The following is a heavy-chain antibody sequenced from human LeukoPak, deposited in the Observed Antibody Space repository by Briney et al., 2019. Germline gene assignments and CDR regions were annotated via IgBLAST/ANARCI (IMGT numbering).Heavy chain of an antibody. J-gene: IGHJ4*02. Sequence: PSETLSLTCSVSGASISTSSYYWGWIRQSPGKGLEWIGSIYYSGTTYYNSSLRSRVIISLDTSKNQFSLRLTSVTAADTAMYYCVKSGGYGLIDYWGQGTLVTVSS. D-gene: IGHD6-19*01. CDR2: IYYSGTT. V-gene: IGHV4-39*01. CDR1: GASISTSSYY. CDR3: VKSGGYGLIDY.